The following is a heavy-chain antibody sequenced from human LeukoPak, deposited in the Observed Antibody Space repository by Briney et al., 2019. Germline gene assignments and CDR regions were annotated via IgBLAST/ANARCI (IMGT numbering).Heavy chain of an antibody. Sequence: GRYLRLSCAASGFTFSSYAMHWVRQAPGKGLEWVAVISYDGSNKYYADSVKGRFTISRDNSKNTLYLQMNSLRAEDTAVYYCAREGPTSGSYDWFDPWGQGTLVTVSS. V-gene: IGHV3-30-3*01. J-gene: IGHJ5*02. CDR2: ISYDGSNK. CDR1: GFTFSSYA. CDR3: AREGPTSGSYDWFDP. D-gene: IGHD1-26*01.